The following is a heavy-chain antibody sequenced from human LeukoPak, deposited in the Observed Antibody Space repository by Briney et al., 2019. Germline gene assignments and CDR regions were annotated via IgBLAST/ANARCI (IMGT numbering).Heavy chain of an antibody. D-gene: IGHD6-19*01. J-gene: IGHJ3*02. V-gene: IGHV1-2*02. CDR2: INPNSGGT. CDR1: GYTFTGYY. Sequence: GASVKVSCKASGYTFTGYYMHWVRQAPGQGLEWMGWINPNSGGTNYAQKFQGRVTMTRDTSISTAYMELSRLRSDDTAVYYCASILDLAVAGTNVFAFDIWGQGTMVTVSS. CDR3: ASILDLAVAGTNVFAFDI.